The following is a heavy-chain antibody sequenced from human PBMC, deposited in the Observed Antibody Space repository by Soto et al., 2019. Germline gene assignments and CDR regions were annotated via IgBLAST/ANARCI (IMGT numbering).Heavy chain of an antibody. CDR2: INHSGST. J-gene: IGHJ4*02. D-gene: IGHD1-26*01. V-gene: IGHV4-34*01. CDR3: ARGRGYSGSYGLDY. Sequence: NPSETLSLTCAVYGGSFSGYYWSWIRQPPGKGLEWIGEINHSGSTNYNPSLKSRVTISVDTSKNQFSLKLSSVTAADTAVYYCARGRGYSGSYGLDYWGQGTLVTVSS. CDR1: GGSFSGYY.